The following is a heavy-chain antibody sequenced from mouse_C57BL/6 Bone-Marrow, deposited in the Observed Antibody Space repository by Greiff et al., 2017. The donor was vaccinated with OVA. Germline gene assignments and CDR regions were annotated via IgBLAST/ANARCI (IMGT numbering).Heavy chain of an antibody. CDR2: IYPGSGST. V-gene: IGHV1-55*01. J-gene: IGHJ1*03. Sequence: QVQLQQPGAELVKPGASVKMSCKASGYTFTSYWITWVKQRPGQGLEWIGDIYPGSGSTNYNEKFKSKATLTVDTSSSTAYMQLSSLTSEDSAVYDCARGGMYYGSGLYWYFDVWGTGTTVTVSS. CDR1: GYTFTSYW. CDR3: ARGGMYYGSGLYWYFDV. D-gene: IGHD1-1*01.